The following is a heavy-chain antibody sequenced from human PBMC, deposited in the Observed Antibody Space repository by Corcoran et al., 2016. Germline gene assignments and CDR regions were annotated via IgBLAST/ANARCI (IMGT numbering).Heavy chain of an antibody. CDR3: ARGGGWSSGRFRGFGF. J-gene: IGHJ3*01. Sequence: EVQLVESGGGLVQPGGSLRLSCAASGFAFSTYWMHWVRQVPGKGLMWVSRITGDGSDTTYADSVKGRFTISRDNAENTLYLQMDSLRAEDTAVYYCARGGGWSSGRFRGFGFWGQGTMVTVSS. CDR2: ITGDGSDT. D-gene: IGHD6-25*01. V-gene: IGHV3-74*03. CDR1: GFAFSTYW.